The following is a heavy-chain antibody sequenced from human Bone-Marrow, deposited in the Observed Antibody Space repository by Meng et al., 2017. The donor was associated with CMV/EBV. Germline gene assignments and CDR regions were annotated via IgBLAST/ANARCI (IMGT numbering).Heavy chain of an antibody. V-gene: IGHV1-18*01. J-gene: IGHJ4*02. CDR1: GYNFRTFG. Sequence: ASVKVSCKASGYNFRTFGISWVRKAPGQGLEWMGWISGYNGNTNYTQKFQGRVTMTRDTSTSTAYMELRSLRSDDTAVYYCARDLRKGLRRGSYDYFDYWGQGTLVTVSS. D-gene: IGHD1-26*01. CDR2: ISGYNGNT. CDR3: ARDLRKGLRRGSYDYFDY.